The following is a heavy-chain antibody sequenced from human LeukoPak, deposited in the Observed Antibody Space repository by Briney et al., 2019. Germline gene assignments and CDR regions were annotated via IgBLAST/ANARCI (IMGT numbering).Heavy chain of an antibody. D-gene: IGHD2-21*02. V-gene: IGHV4-34*01. CDR3: ARGGFYCGGDCYVDY. Sequence: SGTLSLTCAVYGGSFSPYYWSWIRQPPGKGLEWIGEINHSGSTNYNPSLKSRVTISVDTSKNQFSLRLSSVTAADTAVYYCARGGFYCGGDCYVDYWGQATLVTVSS. J-gene: IGHJ4*02. CDR1: GGSFSPYY. CDR2: INHSGST.